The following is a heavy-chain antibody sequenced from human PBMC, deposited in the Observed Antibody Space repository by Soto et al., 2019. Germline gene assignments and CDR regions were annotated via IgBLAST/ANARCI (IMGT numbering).Heavy chain of an antibody. V-gene: IGHV1-69*06. Sequence: QVQLVQSGAEVKKPGSSVKVSCKASGGTFSSNAIHWVRQAPGQGLEWMGAILPIFGTTNYAQQFQGRVTIPAYKFTSTAYMEMSKLGSEVTAVYYCARGGPPDIVATSGKNCSDPWCQGTLVTVSS. CDR3: ARGGPPDIVATSGKNCSDP. D-gene: IGHD5-12*01. J-gene: IGHJ5*02. CDR1: GGTFSSNA. CDR2: ILPIFGTT.